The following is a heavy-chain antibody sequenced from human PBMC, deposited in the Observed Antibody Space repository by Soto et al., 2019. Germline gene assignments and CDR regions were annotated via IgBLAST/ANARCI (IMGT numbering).Heavy chain of an antibody. CDR2: TYYRSKWYN. V-gene: IGHV6-1*01. CDR3: ARDLVCILGCPSGYYYGMDV. J-gene: IGHJ6*02. D-gene: IGHD2-8*01. Sequence: SQTLSLTCAISGDSVSSNSAAWNWIRQSPSRGLEWLGRTYYRSKWYNDYAVSVKSRITINPDTSKNQFSLQLNSVTPEDTAAYYCARDLVCILGCPSGYYYGMDVWGQGTKVTVSS. CDR1: GDSVSSNSAA.